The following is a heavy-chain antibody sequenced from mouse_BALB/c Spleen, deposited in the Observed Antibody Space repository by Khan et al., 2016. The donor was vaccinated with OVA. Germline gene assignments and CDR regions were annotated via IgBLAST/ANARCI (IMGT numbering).Heavy chain of an antibody. CDR1: GFSLTNFG. J-gene: IGHJ4*01. CDR3: ARDGGFRYYREGGMEY. CDR2: IWSGGGT. D-gene: IGHD1-2*01. V-gene: IGHV2-4-1*01. Sequence: QVQLQQSGPGLVQPSQNLSITCTVSGFSLTNFGVHWVRQSPGRSLEWLGVIWSGGGTDYDAAFISRLSITKDNSKSQILFKMNSLQGEETAVYYGARDGGFRYYREGGMEYWGQGTSVTVSS.